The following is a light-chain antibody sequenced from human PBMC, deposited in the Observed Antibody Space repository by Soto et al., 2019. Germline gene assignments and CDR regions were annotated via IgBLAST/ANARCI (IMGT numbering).Light chain of an antibody. Sequence: EIVMTQSPATLSVSPGERATLSCRASQSVSSNLAWYQQKPGQAPRLLIYGASTRATGFPARFSGSRSGTEFNFTISRLAFEDFAGYYCQQYNNWPLTFGGGTKVEIK. V-gene: IGKV3-15*01. CDR3: QQYNNWPLT. J-gene: IGKJ4*01. CDR1: QSVSSN. CDR2: GAS.